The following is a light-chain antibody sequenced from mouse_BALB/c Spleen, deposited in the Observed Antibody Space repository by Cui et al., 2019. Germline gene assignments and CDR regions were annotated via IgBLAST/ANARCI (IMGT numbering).Light chain of an antibody. CDR1: HHFNNW. Sequence: DIQMPQSSSNFAGSLGGRVTITFKASHHFNNWLAWYQQKPGNAPRLLISGATSLETGVPSRFSGSGSGKDYTLSITSLQTEDVATYYCQQYWSTPLTFGAGTKLELK. CDR3: QQYWSTPLT. J-gene: IGKJ5*01. CDR2: GAT. V-gene: IGKV13-85*01.